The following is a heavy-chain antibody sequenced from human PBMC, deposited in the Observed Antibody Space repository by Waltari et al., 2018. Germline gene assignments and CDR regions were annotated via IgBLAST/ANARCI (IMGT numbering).Heavy chain of an antibody. CDR2: VQHDGTEK. J-gene: IGHJ5*02. V-gene: IGHV3-7*01. CDR3: ARDGRGVNSQFNLFDL. D-gene: IGHD2-8*01. Sequence: EVQLVESGGGLVQPGGSLRLSCASSGFPFSHYWMNWLLQAPGKGLEWVANVQHDGTEKYYLDSVKGRFTISRDNAKSSLYLQMDSLRAEDTAIYYCARDGRGVNSQFNLFDLWGQGLQVTVSS. CDR1: GFPFSHYW.